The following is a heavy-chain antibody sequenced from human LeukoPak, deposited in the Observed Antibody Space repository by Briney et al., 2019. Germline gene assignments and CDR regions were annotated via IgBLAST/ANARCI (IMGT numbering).Heavy chain of an antibody. D-gene: IGHD3-16*02. Sequence: GGSLRLSCAASGFTFSSYAMSWVRQAPGKGLEWVSGISGSGGSTYYADSVKGRFTISRDNSKNTLYLQMNSLRAEDTAVYYCAKVSGDGTAMITFGGVIAGYYFDYWGQGTLVTVSS. CDR1: GFTFSSYA. V-gene: IGHV3-23*01. CDR2: ISGSGGST. CDR3: AKVSGDGTAMITFGGVIAGYYFDY. J-gene: IGHJ4*02.